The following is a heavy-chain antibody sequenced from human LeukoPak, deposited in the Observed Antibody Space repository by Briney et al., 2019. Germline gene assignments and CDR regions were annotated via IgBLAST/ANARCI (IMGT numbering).Heavy chain of an antibody. Sequence: GGSLRLSCAASGFTFTYFGMHWVPQAPGKGLEWVTFIRFDGGDKYYAGSVKGRFTISTDNSNNILYLQMNNRRAEDTAVYYCAGLGISMIGGVWGKGTTVTISS. J-gene: IGHJ6*04. V-gene: IGHV3-30*02. CDR3: AGLGISMIGGV. D-gene: IGHD3-10*02. CDR1: GFTFTYFG. CDR2: IRFDGGDK.